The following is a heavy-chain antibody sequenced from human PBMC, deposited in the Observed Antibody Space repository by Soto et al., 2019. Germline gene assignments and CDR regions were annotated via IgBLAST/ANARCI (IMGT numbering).Heavy chain of an antibody. CDR1: GFTFSSYG. Sequence: HPGGSLRLSCAASGFTFSSYGMHWVRQAPGKGLEWVAVISYDGSNKYYADSVKGRFTISRDNSKNTLYLQMNSLRAEDTAVYYCAKDLGSGSYYQYYYYYGMDVWGQGTTVTVSS. D-gene: IGHD3-10*01. V-gene: IGHV3-30*18. J-gene: IGHJ6*02. CDR2: ISYDGSNK. CDR3: AKDLGSGSYYQYYYYYGMDV.